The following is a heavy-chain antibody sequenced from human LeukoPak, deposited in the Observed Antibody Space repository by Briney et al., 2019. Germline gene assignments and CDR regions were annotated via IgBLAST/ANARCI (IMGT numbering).Heavy chain of an antibody. CDR3: ARYAGEQLAQIDY. Sequence: ASVKLSCKASGYTFTGYYMHWVRQAPGQGLEWMGWINPNSGGTNYAQKFQGRVTMTRDTSISTAYMELSRLRSDATAVYYCARYAGEQLAQIDYWGQGTLVTVSS. CDR1: GYTFTGYY. J-gene: IGHJ4*02. V-gene: IGHV1-2*02. D-gene: IGHD6-6*01. CDR2: INPNSGGT.